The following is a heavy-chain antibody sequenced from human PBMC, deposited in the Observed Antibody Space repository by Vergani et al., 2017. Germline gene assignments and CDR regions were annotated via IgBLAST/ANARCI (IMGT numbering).Heavy chain of an antibody. V-gene: IGHV4-39*01. CDR3: ARTESFSLRYFHWAL. CDR2: IYHSGGA. J-gene: IGHJ4*02. D-gene: IGHD3-9*01. Sequence: QLHLQESGPGLVKPSETLSLTCTVSGGSITSGSYYWGWIRQPPGKGLEWIGNIYHSGGAYYNPSLKGRVTISVDTSKNQFSLEVTSVTAAYTAMYFCARTESFSLRYFHWALWGQGTLVTVSS. CDR1: GGSITSGSYY.